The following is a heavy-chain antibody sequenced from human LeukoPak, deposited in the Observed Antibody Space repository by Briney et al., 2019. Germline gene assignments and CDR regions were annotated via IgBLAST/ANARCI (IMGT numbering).Heavy chain of an antibody. CDR3: AREGSSAYHFDY. CDR1: GFIVSNNY. D-gene: IGHD3-22*01. J-gene: IGHJ4*02. CDR2: INSGGHT. V-gene: IGHV3-53*01. Sequence: GRSLRLSCAASGFIVSNNYMNWVRQAPGKGLEWVSVINSGGHTDYADSVKGRFTISRDNSKNTLYLQMSSLRVEDTAVYYCAREGSSAYHFDYWGQGTLVTVSS.